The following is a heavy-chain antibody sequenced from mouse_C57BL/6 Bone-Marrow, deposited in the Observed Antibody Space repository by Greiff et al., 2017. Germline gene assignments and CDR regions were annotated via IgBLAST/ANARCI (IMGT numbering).Heavy chain of an antibody. J-gene: IGHJ4*01. V-gene: IGHV1-64*01. CDR3: ARRWLLPYYYAMDY. D-gene: IGHD2-3*01. Sequence: QVQLQQPGAELVKPGASVKLSCKASGYTFTSYWTHWVKQRPGPGLEWIGMIHPNSGSTNYNEKFKSKATLTVDKSSSTAYMQLSSLTSEDSAVYYCARRWLLPYYYAMDYWGQGTSVTVSS. CDR2: IHPNSGST. CDR1: GYTFTSYW.